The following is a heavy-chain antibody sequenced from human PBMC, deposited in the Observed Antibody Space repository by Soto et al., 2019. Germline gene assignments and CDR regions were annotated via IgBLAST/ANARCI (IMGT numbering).Heavy chain of an antibody. D-gene: IGHD3-3*01. CDR1: GYSFTSYW. CDR2: IYPGDSDT. CDR3: ERFGPLRCLDPAFDNWFDP. Sequence: GESLKISCKGSGYSFTSYWIGWVRQLPGKGLEWMGIIYPGDSDTRYSPSFQGQVTISADKSISTAYLQWSSLKASDTAMYYCERFGPLRCLDPAFDNWFDPWGQGTLVTVSS. J-gene: IGHJ5*02. V-gene: IGHV5-51*01.